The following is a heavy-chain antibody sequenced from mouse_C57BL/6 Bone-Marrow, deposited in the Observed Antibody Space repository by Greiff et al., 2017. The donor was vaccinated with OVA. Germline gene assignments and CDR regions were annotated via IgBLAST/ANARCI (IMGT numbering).Heavy chain of an antibody. Sequence: EVMLVESGGDLVQPGGSLKLSCAASGFTFSSYGLSWVRQTPDERLAWVATISSCGSYTYYPDSVKGRFTISRDNAKNTLYLQMSSLKSEDTAMYYCARHARLRAYWGQGTLVTVSA. V-gene: IGHV5-6*02. CDR2: ISSCGSYT. CDR3: ARHARLRAY. CDR1: GFTFSSYG. J-gene: IGHJ3*01. D-gene: IGHD2-4*01.